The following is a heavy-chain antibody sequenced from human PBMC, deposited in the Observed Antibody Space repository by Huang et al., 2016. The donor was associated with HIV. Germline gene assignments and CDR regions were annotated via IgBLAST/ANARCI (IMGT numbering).Heavy chain of an antibody. V-gene: IGHV3-7*01. CDR2: IKQEETEK. Sequence: VESGGRSVQPGGSIRLSCVGSTFTFGADWMSWARQPPGKGLEWVANIKQEETEKYYVDSGKGRFNISRYNAKKVLFLEMDALRVEDTAIYFCATKTAGMDIWGQGTTVIVSS. CDR3: ATKTAGMDI. CDR1: TFTFGADW. J-gene: IGHJ6*02.